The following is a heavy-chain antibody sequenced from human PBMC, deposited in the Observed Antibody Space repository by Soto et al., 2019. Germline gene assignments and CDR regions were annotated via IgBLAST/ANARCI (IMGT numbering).Heavy chain of an antibody. CDR2: IYTSGST. D-gene: IGHD6-13*01. J-gene: IGHJ6*02. V-gene: IGHV4-4*07. CDR1: GGSISSYY. Sequence: SETLSLTCTVSGGSISSYYWSWIRQPAGKGLEWIGRIYTSGSTNYNPSLKSRVTMSVDTSKNQFSLKLSSVTAADTAVYYCARDFLTRPQPAAGTIRYYYYGMDVWGQGTTVTVSS. CDR3: ARDFLTRPQPAAGTIRYYYYGMDV.